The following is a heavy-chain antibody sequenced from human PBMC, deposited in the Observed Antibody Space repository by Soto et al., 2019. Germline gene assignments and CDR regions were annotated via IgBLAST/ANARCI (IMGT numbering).Heavy chain of an antibody. CDR3: AGTSYYGLDV. CDR1: GFXXXXXX. D-gene: IGHD6-13*01. Sequence: GGSLRLSCAASGFXXXXXXXXXXRQAPGKGLEWVSAISGSGGSTYYADSVKGRFTISRDNSKNTLYLQMNSLRAEDTAVYAAAGTSYYGLDVWGQGTTVTVSS. J-gene: IGHJ6*02. V-gene: IGHV3-23*01. CDR2: ISGSGGST.